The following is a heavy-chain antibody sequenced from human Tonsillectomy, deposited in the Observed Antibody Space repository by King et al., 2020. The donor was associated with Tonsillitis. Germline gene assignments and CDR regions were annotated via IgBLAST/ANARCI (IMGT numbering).Heavy chain of an antibody. V-gene: IGHV3-73*01. J-gene: IGHJ4*02. D-gene: IGHD7-27*01. CDR2: IRSKANSYAT. CDR1: GFTFSGSA. CDR3: TRSETGVFDY. Sequence: VQLVESGGGLVQPGGSLKLSCAASGFTFSGSAMHWVRQASGKGLEWVGRIRSKANSYATPYAASVKGRFTISRDDSKNTAYLQMNSLKTEDTAVYYCTRSETGVFDYWGQGTLVTVSS.